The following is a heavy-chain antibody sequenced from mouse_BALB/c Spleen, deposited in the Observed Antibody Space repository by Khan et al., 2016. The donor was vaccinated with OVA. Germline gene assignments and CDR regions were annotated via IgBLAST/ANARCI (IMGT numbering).Heavy chain of an antibody. CDR1: GYIFTSYL. Sequence: EVQLQESGAVLARPGASVKMSCKASGYIFTSYLIHWGKQRPGQGLEWSGDINTGNSDTNYNQKFKGKAKMTAGTSENTAYMDLSSLTNEASAVYSCTRGGSSSFAYWGQGTLVTVSA. CDR2: INTGNSDT. J-gene: IGHJ3*01. V-gene: IGHV1-5*01. D-gene: IGHD1-3*01. CDR3: TRGGSSSFAY.